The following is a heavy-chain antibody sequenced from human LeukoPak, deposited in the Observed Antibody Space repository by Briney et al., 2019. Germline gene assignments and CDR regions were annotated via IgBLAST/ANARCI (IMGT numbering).Heavy chain of an antibody. D-gene: IGHD2-8*02. Sequence: GGSLRLSCAASGFTISSNWMIWVRQAPGKGLEWVANIKQDGSEISYVDFVKGRFTISSDNAQSSLNLEMNGLRAEDTAVYYCVRGIPSGGYWGQGTLVTVSS. CDR2: IKQDGSEI. J-gene: IGHJ4*02. CDR3: VRGIPSGGY. CDR1: GFTISSNW. V-gene: IGHV3-7*03.